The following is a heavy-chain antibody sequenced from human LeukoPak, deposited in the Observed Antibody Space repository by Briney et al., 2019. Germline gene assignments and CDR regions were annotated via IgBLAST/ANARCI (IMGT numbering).Heavy chain of an antibody. J-gene: IGHJ4*02. CDR2: IKQDGSEK. CDR3: ARDRPYGDCSDY. CDR1: GFTFSNSW. Sequence: GGSLRLSCAASGFTFSNSWMSWARQAPGKGLEWVANIKQDGSEKYYVDSVKGRFTISRDNAKNSLYLQMNSLRAEDTAVYYRARDRPYGDCSDYWGQGTLVTVSS. D-gene: IGHD4/OR15-4a*01. V-gene: IGHV3-7*03.